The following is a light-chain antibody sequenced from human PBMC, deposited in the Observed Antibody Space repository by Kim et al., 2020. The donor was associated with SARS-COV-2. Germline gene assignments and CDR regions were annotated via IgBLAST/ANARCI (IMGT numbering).Light chain of an antibody. CDR3: QQSYSTPPT. CDR1: QSISSY. CDR2: AAS. J-gene: IGKJ3*01. Sequence: DIQMTQSPSSLSASVGDRVTITCRASQSISSYLNCYQQKPGKAPKLLIYAASSLQSGVPSRFSGSGSGTDFTLTISSLQPEDFATYYCQQSYSTPPTFGHGTKVDIK. V-gene: IGKV1-39*01.